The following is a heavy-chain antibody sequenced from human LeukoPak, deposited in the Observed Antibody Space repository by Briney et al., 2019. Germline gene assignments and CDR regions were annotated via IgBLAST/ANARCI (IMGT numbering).Heavy chain of an antibody. V-gene: IGHV3-20*04. J-gene: IGHJ6*03. CDR1: GFTFDDYG. D-gene: IGHD5-18*01. CDR2: INWNGGST. CDR3: ARDGYKPALYYMDV. Sequence: GGSLRLSCAASGFTFDDYGMSWVRQAPGKGLEWVSGINWNGGSTGYADSVKGRFTISRDNSKNTLYLQMNSLRVEDTAVFYCARDGYKPALYYMDVWGRGTTVTVSS.